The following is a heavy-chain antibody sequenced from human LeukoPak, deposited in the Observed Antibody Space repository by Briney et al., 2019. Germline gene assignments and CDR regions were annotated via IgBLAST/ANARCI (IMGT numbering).Heavy chain of an antibody. J-gene: IGHJ4*02. D-gene: IGHD3-10*01. V-gene: IGHV3-48*03. CDR2: ISSSGSTI. CDR1: GFTFSSYE. Sequence: GGSLRLSCAASGFTFSSYEMNWVRQAPGKGLEWVSYISSSGSTIYYADSVKGRFTISGDNSKNTLYLQMNSLRAEDTAVYYCAKDEGSGSYDYWGQGTLVTVSS. CDR3: AKDEGSGSYDY.